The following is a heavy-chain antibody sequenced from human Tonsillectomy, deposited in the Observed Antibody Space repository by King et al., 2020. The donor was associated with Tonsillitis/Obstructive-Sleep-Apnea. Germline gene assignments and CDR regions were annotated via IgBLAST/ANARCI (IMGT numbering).Heavy chain of an antibody. V-gene: IGHV4-39*01. CDR2: IYYSGST. D-gene: IGHD3-10*01. CDR3: ARVYGSGMDY. J-gene: IGHJ4*02. Sequence: QMQLQESGPGLVKPSETLSLTCTVSGGSISSSSYYWGWIRQPPGKGLEWIGSIYYSGSTYYNPSLKSRVTISVDTSKNQFSLKLSSVIAADTAVYYCARVYGSGMDYWGQGTLVTVSS. CDR1: GGSISSSSYY.